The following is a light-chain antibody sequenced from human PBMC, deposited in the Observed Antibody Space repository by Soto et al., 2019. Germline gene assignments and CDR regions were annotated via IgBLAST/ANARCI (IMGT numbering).Light chain of an antibody. CDR3: QQTYTTRVYT. V-gene: IGKV1-39*01. Sequence: DILLTQSPTSLSASVGDTVTITCRASQSISVNLNWYQQRPGEAPKVLIYASSTLATGAPSRFSGSGVGTDFTLTISSLQLEDFATYYCQQTYTTRVYTFGQGTKLEFK. J-gene: IGKJ2*01. CDR1: QSISVN. CDR2: ASS.